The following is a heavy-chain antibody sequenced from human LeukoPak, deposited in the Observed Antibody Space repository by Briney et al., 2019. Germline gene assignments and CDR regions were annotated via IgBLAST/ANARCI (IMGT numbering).Heavy chain of an antibody. V-gene: IGHV7-4-1*02. CDR3: ARQMYGDYFDY. Sequence: ASVKVSCKASGYTFTNYAMHWVRQAPGQGLEWMGWINTNTGNPTYAQGFTGRFVFSLDTSVSTAYLQISSLKAEDTAVYYCARQMYGDYFDYWGQGTLVTVSS. CDR2: INTNTGNP. J-gene: IGHJ4*02. CDR1: GYTFTNYA. D-gene: IGHD4-17*01.